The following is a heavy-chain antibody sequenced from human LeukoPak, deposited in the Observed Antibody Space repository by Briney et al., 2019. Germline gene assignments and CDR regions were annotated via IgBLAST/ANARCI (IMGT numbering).Heavy chain of an antibody. D-gene: IGHD3-22*01. V-gene: IGHV3-74*01. CDR1: GFTFNSYE. CDR2: INGDGSTI. CDR3: ARGGSGSFDF. J-gene: IGHJ4*02. Sequence: GGSLRLSCAASGFTFNSYEMNWVRQAPGKGLVWVSRINGDGSTINYADSVKGRFTISRDNAKSTLYLQVNSLRAEDTAVYYCARGGSGSFDFWGQGTLVTVAS.